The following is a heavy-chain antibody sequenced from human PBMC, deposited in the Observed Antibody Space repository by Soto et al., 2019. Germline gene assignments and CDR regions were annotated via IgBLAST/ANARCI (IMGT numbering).Heavy chain of an antibody. CDR2: IYYSGST. CDR3: ARVTIGNWFDP. CDR1: GGSISSYY. V-gene: IGHV4-59*01. Sequence: SETLSLTCTVSGGSISSYYWSWIRQPPGKGLEWIGYIYYSGSTNYNPSFKSRVTISVDTSKNQFSLKLSSVIAADTAVYYCARVTIGNWFDPWGQGTLVTVS. D-gene: IGHD3-10*01. J-gene: IGHJ5*02.